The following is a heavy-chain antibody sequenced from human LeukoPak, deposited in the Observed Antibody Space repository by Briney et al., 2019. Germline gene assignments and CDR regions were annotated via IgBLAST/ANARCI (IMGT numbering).Heavy chain of an antibody. CDR3: ARADSSRSFSLFDY. CDR1: GGSISSYY. D-gene: IGHD6-13*01. J-gene: IGHJ4*02. Sequence: SETLSLTCTVSGGSISSYYWSWIRQPPGKGLEWIGYIYYSGSTNYNPSLKSRVTISVDTSKNQFSLKLSSVTAADTAMYYCARADSSRSFSLFDYWGQGTLVTVSS. CDR2: IYYSGST. V-gene: IGHV4-59*01.